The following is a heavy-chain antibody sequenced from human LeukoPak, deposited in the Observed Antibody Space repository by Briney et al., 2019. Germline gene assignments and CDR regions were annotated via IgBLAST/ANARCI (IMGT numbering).Heavy chain of an antibody. Sequence: AGGSLRLSCAASGFTVSSNYMSWVRQAPGKGLEWVSVIYSGGSTYYADSVKGRFTISRDNSKNTLYLQMNSLRAEDTAVYYCARDRARYLATPTRPYGMDVWGQGTTVTVSS. CDR2: IYSGGST. J-gene: IGHJ6*02. CDR3: ARDRARYLATPTRPYGMDV. CDR1: GFTVSSNY. V-gene: IGHV3-66*01. D-gene: IGHD1-14*01.